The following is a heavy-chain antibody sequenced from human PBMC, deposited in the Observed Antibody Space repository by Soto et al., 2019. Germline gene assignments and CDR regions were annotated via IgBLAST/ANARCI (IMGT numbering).Heavy chain of an antibody. V-gene: IGHV1-69*13. CDR1: GGTFSSYA. CDR3: ARSVAGQVGGYFDY. D-gene: IGHD6-19*01. J-gene: IGHJ4*02. Sequence: SVKVSCKASGGTFSSYAISWVRQAPGQGLEWMGGIIPIFGTANYAQKFQGRVTITADESTSTAYMELSSLRSEDTAVYYCARSVAGQVGGYFDYWGQGTLVTVSS. CDR2: IIPIFGTA.